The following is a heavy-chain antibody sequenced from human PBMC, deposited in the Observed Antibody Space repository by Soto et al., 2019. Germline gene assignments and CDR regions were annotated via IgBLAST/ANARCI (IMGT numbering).Heavy chain of an antibody. Sequence: GGSLRLSCAASGFTFDDYAMHWVRQAPGKGLEWVSSISWNSDSIGYADSVKGRFTISRDNAKNSLYLQMNTLRAEDTALYYCAKDIAPYNWNYFDYWGQGTPVTVSS. CDR2: ISWNSDSI. CDR1: GFTFDDYA. V-gene: IGHV3-9*01. CDR3: AKDIAPYNWNYFDY. J-gene: IGHJ4*02. D-gene: IGHD1-20*01.